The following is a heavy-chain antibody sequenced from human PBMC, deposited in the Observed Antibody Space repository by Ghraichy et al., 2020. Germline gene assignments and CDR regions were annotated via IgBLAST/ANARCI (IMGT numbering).Heavy chain of an antibody. CDR2: IIPIFGTA. J-gene: IGHJ4*02. Sequence: SVKVSCKASGGTFSSYAISWVRQAPGQGLEWMGRIIPIFGTANYAQKFQGRVTITADKSTSTAYMELSSLRSEDTAVYYCARDYFDSTNYPILTHYFHYWGQGTLVTVSS. CDR1: GGTFSSYA. CDR3: ARDYFDSTNYPILTHYFHY. V-gene: IGHV1-69*06. D-gene: IGHD3-22*01.